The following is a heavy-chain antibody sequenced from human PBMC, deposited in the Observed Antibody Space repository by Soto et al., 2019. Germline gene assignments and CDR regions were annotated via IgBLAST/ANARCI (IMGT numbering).Heavy chain of an antibody. CDR1: GGSISSCGYS. CDR3: ARLAWVTRIFDY. J-gene: IGHJ4*02. Sequence: QLQLQESGSELVKPSQTLSLTCDVSGGSISSCGYSWSWIRQPPGKGLEWIGYVYLSGNPYYNPSLKGRVTISLDRSKTHFSLELGSVTAADTAVYYCARLAWVTRIFDYWGQGTLVTVSS. V-gene: IGHV4-30-2*01. CDR2: VYLSGNP. D-gene: IGHD2-21*02.